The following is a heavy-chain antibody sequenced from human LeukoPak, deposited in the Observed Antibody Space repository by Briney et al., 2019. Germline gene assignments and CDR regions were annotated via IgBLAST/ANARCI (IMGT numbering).Heavy chain of an antibody. D-gene: IGHD4-17*01. CDR3: ARTMTTMTTHGELDF. CDR2: IIPIFGTA. V-gene: IGHV1-69*05. CDR1: GGTFSSYA. Sequence: LVKVSCKASGGTFSSYAISWVRQAPGQGLEWMGGIIPIFGTANYAQKFQDRVSMTRDTSTSTAYMELRNLSSDDAAVYYCARTMTTMTTHGELDFWGQGTLVTVSS. J-gene: IGHJ4*02.